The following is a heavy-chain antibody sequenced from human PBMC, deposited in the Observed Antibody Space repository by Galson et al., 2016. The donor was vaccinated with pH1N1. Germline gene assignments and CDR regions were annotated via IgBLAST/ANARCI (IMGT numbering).Heavy chain of an antibody. D-gene: IGHD5-18*01. Sequence: SVKVSCKASGGTFSSYAVSWVRQAPGQGLEWVGGIIGMFGTTTYAQKLQGRVKITAEELTSSSYMELTSLTSEDTALYYCARSRGYSYGSYYFDNWGQGTLVTVSS. V-gene: IGHV1-69*13. CDR2: IIGMFGTT. J-gene: IGHJ4*02. CDR1: GGTFSSYA. CDR3: ARSRGYSYGSYYFDN.